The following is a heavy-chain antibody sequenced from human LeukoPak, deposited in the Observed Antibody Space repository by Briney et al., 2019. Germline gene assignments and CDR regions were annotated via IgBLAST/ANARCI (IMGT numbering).Heavy chain of an antibody. CDR3: ASSGTAMGENDY. Sequence: GGSLRLSCAASGFTFSSYSMNWVRQAPGKGLEWVSSISSSSSYIYYADSVKGRFTISRDNAKNSLYLQMNSLRAKDTAVYYCASSGTAMGENDYWGQGTLVTVSS. D-gene: IGHD5-18*01. CDR2: ISSSSSYI. CDR1: GFTFSSYS. V-gene: IGHV3-21*01. J-gene: IGHJ4*02.